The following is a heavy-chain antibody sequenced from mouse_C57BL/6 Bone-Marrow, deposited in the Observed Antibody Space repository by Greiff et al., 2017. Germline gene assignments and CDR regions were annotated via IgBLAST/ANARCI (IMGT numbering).Heavy chain of an antibody. CDR3: TGAGLRDYAMDY. V-gene: IGHV6-3*01. Sequence: VKVEESGGGLVQPGGSMKLSCVASGFTFSNYWMNWVRQSPEKGLEWVAQIRLKSDNYATHYAESVKGRFTISRDDSKSSVYLQMNNLRAEDTGIYYCTGAGLRDYAMDYWGQGTTVTVSS. CDR2: IRLKSDNYAT. J-gene: IGHJ4*01. D-gene: IGHD2-4*01. CDR1: GFTFSNYW.